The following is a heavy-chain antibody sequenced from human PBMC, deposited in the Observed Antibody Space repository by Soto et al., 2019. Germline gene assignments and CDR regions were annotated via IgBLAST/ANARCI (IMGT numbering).Heavy chain of an antibody. D-gene: IGHD5-18*01. CDR3: AKDGGGYSYGGYYYYYGMDV. Sequence: GGSLRLSCAASGFTFSSYGMHWVRQAPGKGLEWVAVISYDGSNKYYADSVKGRFTISRDNSKNTLYLQMNSLRAEDTAVYYCAKDGGGYSYGGYYYYYGMDVWGQGTTVTVSS. V-gene: IGHV3-30*18. CDR1: GFTFSSYG. CDR2: ISYDGSNK. J-gene: IGHJ6*02.